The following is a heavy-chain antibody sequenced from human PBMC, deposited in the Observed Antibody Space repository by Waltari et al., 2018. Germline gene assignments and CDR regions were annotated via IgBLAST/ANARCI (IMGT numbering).Heavy chain of an antibody. CDR3: ARRERRHVTANYFDY. CDR1: GSSIGNIPF. D-gene: IGHD6-25*01. CDR2: VYHRGAT. V-gene: IGHV4-38-2*01. Sequence: QVQLLESGPGLVKPSENLSLSCPGSGSSIGNIPFWGGVRQSPGKGLEWIGSVYHRGATYYNPSLRSRVTMSADTSKNQFSLRLSSVTAADTAVYYCARRERRHVTANYFDYWGPGTLVTVSS. J-gene: IGHJ4*02.